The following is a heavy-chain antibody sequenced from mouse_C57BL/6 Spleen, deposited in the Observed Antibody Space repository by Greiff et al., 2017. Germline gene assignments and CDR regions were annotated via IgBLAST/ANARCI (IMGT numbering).Heavy chain of an antibody. CDR3: ARSGGSSRYFDV. J-gene: IGHJ1*03. D-gene: IGHD1-1*01. V-gene: IGHV1-50*01. Sequence: QVQLQQPGAELVKPGASVKLSCKASGYTFTSYWMQWVKQRPGQGLEWIGEIDPSDSYTNYNQKFKGKATLTVDTSSSTAYMQLSSLTSEDSAVYYCARSGGSSRYFDVWGTGTTVTVSS. CDR2: IDPSDSYT. CDR1: GYTFTSYW.